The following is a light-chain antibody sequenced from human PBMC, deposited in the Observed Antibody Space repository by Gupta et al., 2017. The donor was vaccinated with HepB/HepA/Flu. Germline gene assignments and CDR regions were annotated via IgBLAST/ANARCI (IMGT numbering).Light chain of an antibody. CDR1: RSNIGSNT. CDR2: DND. Sequence: SVLPQPPSASVTPGYRVTISCSGSRSNIGSNTVTWYQQHPGTAPNVLIYDNDRRPSGVPARFSGSKSGTSASVAISGLRAEDEADYYCAAWDDSLNGVVFGGGTKLTVL. J-gene: IGLJ2*01. CDR3: AAWDDSLNGVV. V-gene: IGLV1-44*01.